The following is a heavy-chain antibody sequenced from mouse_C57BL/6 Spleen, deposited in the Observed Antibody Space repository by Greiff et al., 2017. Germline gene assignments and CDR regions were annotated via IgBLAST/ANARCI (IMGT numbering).Heavy chain of an antibody. J-gene: IGHJ4*01. D-gene: IGHD2-12*01. CDR2: IYPGSGST. V-gene: IGHV1-55*01. CDR1: GYTFTSYW. CDR3: ARRGLSYDGYAMDY. Sequence: QVQLQQPGAELVKPGASVKMSCKASGYTFTSYWITWVKQRPGQGLEWIGDIYPGSGSTNYNEKFKSKATLTVDTSSSTAYMQLSSLTSEDSVVYYCARRGLSYDGYAMDYWGQGTSVTVSS.